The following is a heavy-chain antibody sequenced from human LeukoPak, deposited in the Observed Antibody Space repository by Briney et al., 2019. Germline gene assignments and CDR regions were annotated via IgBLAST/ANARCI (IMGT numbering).Heavy chain of an antibody. CDR2: INGGGGT. J-gene: IGHJ3*02. D-gene: IGHD3-10*01. Sequence: GGSLRLSCAVSGFTVSYNYMSWVRQAPGKGLEWVSDINGGGGTYNADSVKGRFTISRDNSKNTLSLQMNSLRAEDTAVYYCARGVRGPGAFDIWGQGTMVTVSS. CDR1: GFTVSYNY. V-gene: IGHV3-53*01. CDR3: ARGVRGPGAFDI.